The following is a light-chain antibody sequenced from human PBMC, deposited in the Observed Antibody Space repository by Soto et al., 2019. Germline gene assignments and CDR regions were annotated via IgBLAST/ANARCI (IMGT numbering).Light chain of an antibody. J-gene: IGLJ2*01. CDR2: RNH. V-gene: IGLV1-44*01. CDR1: RSNIGTYT. Sequence: QSVLTQSPSASGTPGQRVTISCSGSRSNIGTYTVNWYQQLPGTAPTLLIYRNHQRPSGVPDRFSGSNSGTSASLAISGPQSEDEADYYCAAWDDSLRAVVFGGATKLTVL. CDR3: AAWDDSLRAVV.